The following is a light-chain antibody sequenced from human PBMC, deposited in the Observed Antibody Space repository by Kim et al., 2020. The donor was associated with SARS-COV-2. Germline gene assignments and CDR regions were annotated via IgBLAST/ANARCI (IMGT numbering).Light chain of an antibody. CDR1: QRFSSW. CDR2: QTS. J-gene: IGKJ5*01. V-gene: IGKV1-5*03. Sequence: ASVGDRVTITCRASQRFSSWLAWYQQKPGKAPKLLIYQTSSLQSGVPSMFSGSGSGTEFTLTINSLQPDDFATYYCQQYNSYPITFGQGTRLEIK. CDR3: QQYNSYPIT.